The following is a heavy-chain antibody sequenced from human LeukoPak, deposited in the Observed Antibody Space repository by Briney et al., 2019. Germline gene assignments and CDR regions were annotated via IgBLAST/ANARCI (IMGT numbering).Heavy chain of an antibody. V-gene: IGHV4-4*07. CDR2: IYNTGST. CDR3: ARTSFDSNGYYAYFDF. D-gene: IGHD3-22*01. Sequence: SETLSLTCTVSGGSMRSYYWNWIRQPAGKGLEWLGRIYNTGSTDNNPSLKSRVTISVVYSKNQFSLRLNSVTAADTAVYYCARTSFDSNGYYAYFDFWGQGTLVSVSS. CDR1: GGSMRSYY. J-gene: IGHJ4*02.